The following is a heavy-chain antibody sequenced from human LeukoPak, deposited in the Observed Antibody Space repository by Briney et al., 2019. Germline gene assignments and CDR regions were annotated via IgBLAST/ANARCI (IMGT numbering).Heavy chain of an antibody. J-gene: IGHJ4*02. Sequence: PSETLSLTCTVSGDSISRSSYFWAWIRQPPGKGLEWIGSVYSSGSTYYNPSLRSQITISVDTSKNQSSLKLTSVAAADTAMYYCTRDMEYPGAGFDYWGQGIPVTVSS. CDR1: GDSISRSSYF. V-gene: IGHV4-39*07. D-gene: IGHD3-3*01. CDR2: VYSSGST. CDR3: TRDMEYPGAGFDY.